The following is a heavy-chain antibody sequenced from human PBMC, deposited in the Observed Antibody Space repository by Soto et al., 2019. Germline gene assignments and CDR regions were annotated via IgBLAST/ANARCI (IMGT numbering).Heavy chain of an antibody. J-gene: IGHJ4*02. CDR3: AGKAAVAGTSDFDY. V-gene: IGHV1-69*06. CDR2: IIPIFGTA. D-gene: IGHD6-19*01. CDR1: GGTFSSYA. Sequence: SVKVSCKASGGTFSSYAISWVRQAPGQGLEWMGGIIPIFGTANYAQKFQGRVTITADKSTSTAYMELSSLRSEDTAVYYCAGKAAVAGTSDFDYWGQGTLVTVSS.